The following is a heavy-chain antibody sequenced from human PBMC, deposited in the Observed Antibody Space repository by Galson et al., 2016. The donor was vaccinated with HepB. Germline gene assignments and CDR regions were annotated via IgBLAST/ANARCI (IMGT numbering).Heavy chain of an antibody. CDR2: IWSDGSNK. V-gene: IGHV3-33*01. Sequence: SLRPSCAASGFTFSSYGMHWVRQAPGKGLEWVAMIWSDGSNKYYIYSVKGRFTISRDNFQNNLYLQMNSLSAEDTAVYYCTRDPGYYDSSGYYYPGPFDWGQGTLVTVSS. D-gene: IGHD3-22*01. CDR3: TRDPGYYDSSGYYYPGPFD. J-gene: IGHJ4*02. CDR1: GFTFSSYG.